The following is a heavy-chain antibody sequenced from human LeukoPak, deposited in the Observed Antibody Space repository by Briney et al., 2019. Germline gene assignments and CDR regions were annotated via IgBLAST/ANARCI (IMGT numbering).Heavy chain of an antibody. D-gene: IGHD3-10*01. CDR1: GFTFSSYS. J-gene: IGHJ4*02. V-gene: IGHV3-21*01. CDR3: ARGSLYYYGSGSTTS. CDR2: ISSSSSYI. Sequence: GGSLRLSCAASGFTFSSYSMNWVRQAPGKGLEWVSSISSSSSYIYYADSVKGRFTISKDNAKNSLYLQMNSLRAEDTAVYYCARGSLYYYGSGSTTSWGQGTLVTVSS.